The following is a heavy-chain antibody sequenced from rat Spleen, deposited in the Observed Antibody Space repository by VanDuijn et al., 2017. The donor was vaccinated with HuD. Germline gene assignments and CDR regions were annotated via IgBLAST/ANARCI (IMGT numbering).Heavy chain of an antibody. D-gene: IGHD1-11*01. Sequence: EVQLVESGGGLVQPGRSLKLSCAASGFTFSNYDMAWVRQAPTKGLEWVASISTSGGSTYYRDSVKGRFTVSRDNAKSTLYLQMDSLRSEDTATYYCARLRRSEPYWGQGVMVTVSS. V-gene: IGHV5-25*01. CDR1: GFTFSNYD. CDR3: ARLRRSEPY. CDR2: ISTSGGST. J-gene: IGHJ2*01.